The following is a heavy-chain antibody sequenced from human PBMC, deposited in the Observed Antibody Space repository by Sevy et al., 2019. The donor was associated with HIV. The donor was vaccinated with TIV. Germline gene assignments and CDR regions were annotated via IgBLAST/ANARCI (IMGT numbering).Heavy chain of an antibody. CDR1: GGTFSSYA. CDR3: ARDQEGGLDY. CDR2: IIPIFGTA. D-gene: IGHD3-16*01. J-gene: IGHJ4*02. Sequence: ASVKVSCKVSGGTFSSYAISWVRQAPGQGLEWMGGIIPIFGTANYAQKFQGRVTITADKSTSTAYMELSSLRSEDTAVYYCARDQEGGLDYWGQGTLVTVSS. V-gene: IGHV1-69*06.